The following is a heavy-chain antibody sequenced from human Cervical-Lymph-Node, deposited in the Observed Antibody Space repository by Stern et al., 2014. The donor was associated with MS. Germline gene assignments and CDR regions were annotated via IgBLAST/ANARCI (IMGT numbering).Heavy chain of an antibody. Sequence: VQLVESGAEVKKPGSSVKVSCQASGGTFNVYAIKWLRQAPGQGLEWMGGIIPIVGIANYAQKFQGRVTIAADESTRTSSMQLSSLTSNDTAVYYCARDGRHTNNYGLDVWGQGTTVTVSS. CDR2: IIPIVGIA. J-gene: IGHJ6*02. CDR1: GGTFNVYA. V-gene: IGHV1-69*01. CDR3: ARDGRHTNNYGLDV.